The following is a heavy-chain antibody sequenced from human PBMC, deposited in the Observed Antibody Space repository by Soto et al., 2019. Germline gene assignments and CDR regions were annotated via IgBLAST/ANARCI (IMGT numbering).Heavy chain of an antibody. Sequence: SETLSLTCTVSGGSISSYYWSWIRQPPGKGLEWIGYIYYSGSTNYNPSLKSRVTISVDTSKNQFSLKLSSVTAAATAVYYCVSIAFGYYGKNVWPQGTTVTFSS. V-gene: IGHV4-59*01. D-gene: IGHD3-10*01. J-gene: IGHJ6*02. CDR2: IYYSGST. CDR3: VSIAFGYYGKNV. CDR1: GGSISSYY.